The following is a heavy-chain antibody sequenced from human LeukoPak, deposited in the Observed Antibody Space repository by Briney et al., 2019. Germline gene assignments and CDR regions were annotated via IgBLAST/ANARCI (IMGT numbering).Heavy chain of an antibody. CDR1: GFTFSSYG. J-gene: IGHJ4*02. D-gene: IGHD1-26*01. V-gene: IGHV3-30*03. CDR3: ARGLRKWEPGD. Sequence: PGGSLRLSCAASGFTFSSYGMHWVRQAPGKGLEWVAVISYDGSNKYYADSVKGRFTISRDNSKNTLYLQMNSLRAEDTAVYYCARGLRKWEPGDWGQGTLVTVSS. CDR2: ISYDGSNK.